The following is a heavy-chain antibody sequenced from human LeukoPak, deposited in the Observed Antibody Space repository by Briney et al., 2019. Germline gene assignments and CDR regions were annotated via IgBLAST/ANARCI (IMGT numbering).Heavy chain of an antibody. J-gene: IGHJ4*02. CDR1: GCTFSSYA. D-gene: IGHD3-22*01. V-gene: IGHV1-69*13. Sequence: ASVNLSFNASGCTFSSYAISWVRHRPGPGLELKGGIIPIFGTANYAQKFQGRVTITADESTSTAYMELSSLRSEDTAVYYCARASPYYDSSGYYPDFDYWGQGTLVTVSS. CDR2: IIPIFGTA. CDR3: ARASPYYDSSGYYPDFDY.